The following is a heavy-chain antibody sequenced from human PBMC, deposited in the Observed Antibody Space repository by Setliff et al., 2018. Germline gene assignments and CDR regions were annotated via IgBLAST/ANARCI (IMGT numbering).Heavy chain of an antibody. CDR2: INAWGTSK. J-gene: IGHJ4*02. D-gene: IGHD3-10*01. Sequence: GGSLRLSCAVSGFTFSNHGMNWVRQAPGKGLEWVSYINAWGTSKYYADSVKGRFTISRDNAKNSLYLQMNSLRADDTAVYYCRLWSGETSRDYWGQGTLVTVSS. CDR3: RLWSGETSRDY. CDR1: GFTFSNHG. V-gene: IGHV3-48*03.